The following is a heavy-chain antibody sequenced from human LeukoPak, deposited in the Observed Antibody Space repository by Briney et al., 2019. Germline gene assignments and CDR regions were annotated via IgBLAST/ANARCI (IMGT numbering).Heavy chain of an antibody. Sequence: GGSLRLSCAASGFTFSSYGMHWVRQAPGKGLEWVAVIWYDGSNKHYADSVKGRFTISRDNSKNTLYLQMNSLRAEDTAVYYCARAQKGAYWFDPWGQGTLVTVSS. CDR1: GFTFSSYG. CDR3: ARAQKGAYWFDP. V-gene: IGHV3-33*01. J-gene: IGHJ5*02. D-gene: IGHD3-16*01. CDR2: IWYDGSNK.